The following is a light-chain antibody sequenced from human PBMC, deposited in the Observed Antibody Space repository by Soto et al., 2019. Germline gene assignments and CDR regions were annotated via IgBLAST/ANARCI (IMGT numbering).Light chain of an antibody. CDR1: SSNIGSNT. CDR2: SNN. Sequence: QSVLTQPPSASGTPGQRVTISCSGSSSNIGSNTVNWYQQLPGTAPKLLIYSNNQRPSGVPDRFSGSKSGTSASLAISGLQSEDAADYSCAAWDDSLNGVVFGGGTKLTVL. J-gene: IGLJ2*01. CDR3: AAWDDSLNGVV. V-gene: IGLV1-44*01.